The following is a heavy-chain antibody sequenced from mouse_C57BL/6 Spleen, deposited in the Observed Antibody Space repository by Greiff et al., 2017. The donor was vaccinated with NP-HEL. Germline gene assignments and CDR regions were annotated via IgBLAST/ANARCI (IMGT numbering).Heavy chain of an antibody. Sequence: VQLQQSGAELVRPGTSVKVSCKASGYAFTKYLIEWVKQRPGQGLEWIGVINPGSGGTNYNEKFKGKATLTADKSSSTAYMQLSSLTSEDSAVDFCSRKGYYYGSSLGDYWGQGTTLTVSS. CDR1: GYAFTKYL. CDR3: SRKGYYYGSSLGDY. J-gene: IGHJ2*01. V-gene: IGHV1-54*01. D-gene: IGHD1-1*01. CDR2: INPGSGGT.